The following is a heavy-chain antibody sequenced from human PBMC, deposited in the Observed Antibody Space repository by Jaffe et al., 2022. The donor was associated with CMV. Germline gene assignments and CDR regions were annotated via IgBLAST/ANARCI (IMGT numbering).Heavy chain of an antibody. D-gene: IGHD5-12*01. CDR3: ASVISGYDNVYYYYYMNV. V-gene: IGHV4-4*02. CDR1: GGSISSDKW. Sequence: QVQLQESGPGLVKPSGTLSLTCAVSGGSISSDKWWSWVRQPPGKGLEWIGEIYHSGSTNYNPSLMSRVTISVDKSKNQFSLKLNSVTAADTAVYYCASVISGYDNVYYYYYMNVWGKGTTVTVSS. J-gene: IGHJ6*03. CDR2: IYHSGST.